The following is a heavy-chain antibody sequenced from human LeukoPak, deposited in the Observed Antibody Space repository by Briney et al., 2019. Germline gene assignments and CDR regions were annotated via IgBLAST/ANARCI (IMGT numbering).Heavy chain of an antibody. CDR3: EREHRWLSQTSPGDS. CDR1: GGSIKSSDYY. Sequence: SETLSLTCSVSGGSIKSSDYYWGWIRQPPGKGLEWVGTIYYNEATQYNPSLKSRVTISVDTSKNQFSLRLSSVTAADTAVYFCEREHRWLSQTSPGDSWGQGILVTVSS. D-gene: IGHD6-19*01. CDR2: IYYNEAT. J-gene: IGHJ4*02. V-gene: IGHV4-39*07.